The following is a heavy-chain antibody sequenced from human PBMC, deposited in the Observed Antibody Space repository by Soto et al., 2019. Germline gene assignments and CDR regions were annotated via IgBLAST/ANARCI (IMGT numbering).Heavy chain of an antibody. CDR3: ARGRDFWSGSLVSYGMDV. Sequence: GASVKVSCKASGGTFSSYAISWVRQAPGQGLEWMGGIIPIFGTANYAQKFQGRVTITADESTSTAYMELSSLRSEDTAVYYCARGRDFWSGSLVSYGMDVWGQGTAVTVSS. CDR1: GGTFSSYA. J-gene: IGHJ6*02. CDR2: IIPIFGTA. D-gene: IGHD3-3*01. V-gene: IGHV1-69*13.